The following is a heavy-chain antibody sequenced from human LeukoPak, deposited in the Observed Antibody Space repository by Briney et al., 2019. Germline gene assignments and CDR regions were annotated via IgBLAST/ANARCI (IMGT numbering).Heavy chain of an antibody. V-gene: IGHV4-61*02. CDR2: IYTSGST. Sequence: PSETLSLTCTVSGGSISSGSYYWSWIRQPAGKGLEWIGRIYTSGSTNYNPSLKSRVTISVDTSKNQFSLKLSSVTAADTAVYYCARGMWLVPHDYWGQGTLVTVSS. J-gene: IGHJ4*02. CDR1: GGSISSGSYY. D-gene: IGHD6-19*01. CDR3: ARGMWLVPHDY.